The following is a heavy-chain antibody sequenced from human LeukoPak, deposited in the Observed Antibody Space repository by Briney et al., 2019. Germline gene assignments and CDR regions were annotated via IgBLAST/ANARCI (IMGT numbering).Heavy chain of an antibody. Sequence: ESSETLSLTCTVSGYSISSGYYWGWIRQPPGKGLEWIGSIYHSGSTYYNPSLKSRVTISVDTSKNQFSLKLSSVTAADTAVYYCARGPGSGSYYIAHNWFDPWGQGTLVTVSS. D-gene: IGHD3-10*01. CDR2: IYHSGST. J-gene: IGHJ5*02. V-gene: IGHV4-38-2*02. CDR3: ARGPGSGSYYIAHNWFDP. CDR1: GYSISSGYY.